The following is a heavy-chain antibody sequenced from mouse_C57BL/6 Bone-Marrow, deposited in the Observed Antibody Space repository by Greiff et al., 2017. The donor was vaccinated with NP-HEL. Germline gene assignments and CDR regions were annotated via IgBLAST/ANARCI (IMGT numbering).Heavy chain of an antibody. Sequence: EVKVVESEGGLVQPGSSMKLSCTASGFTFSDYYMAWVRQVPEKGLEWVANINYDGSSTYYLDSLKSRFIISRDNAKNILDLQMSSLKSEDTATYYCARWKTPLMDYWGQGTSVTVSS. CDR1: GFTFSDYY. CDR3: ARWKTPLMDY. V-gene: IGHV5-16*01. CDR2: INYDGSST. J-gene: IGHJ4*01.